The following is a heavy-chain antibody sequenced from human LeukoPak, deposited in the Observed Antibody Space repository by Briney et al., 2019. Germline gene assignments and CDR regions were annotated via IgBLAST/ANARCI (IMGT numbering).Heavy chain of an antibody. J-gene: IGHJ6*03. CDR3: ARDLGVGAKGDYYYYMDV. Sequence: ASVKVSCKASGGTFTSYGISWVRQAPGQGLEWMGWISAYNGNTNYAQKLQGRVTMTTDTSTSTAYMELRSLRSDATAVYYCARDLGVGAKGDYYYYMDVWGKGTTVTVSS. CDR1: GGTFTSYG. V-gene: IGHV1-18*01. D-gene: IGHD1-26*01. CDR2: ISAYNGNT.